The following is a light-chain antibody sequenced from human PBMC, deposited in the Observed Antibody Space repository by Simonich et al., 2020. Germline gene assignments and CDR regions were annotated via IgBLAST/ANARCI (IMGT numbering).Light chain of an antibody. Sequence: EIVLTQSPATLSLSPGERATLSCRASQSVSSYLAWYQQKPGQAPRLLIYDASNRATCNPARFSGNGSGTDFTLTISSLEPEDFAVYYCQQRSNWPLTFGGGTKVEIK. J-gene: IGKJ4*01. CDR2: DAS. V-gene: IGKV3-11*01. CDR1: QSVSSY. CDR3: QQRSNWPLT.